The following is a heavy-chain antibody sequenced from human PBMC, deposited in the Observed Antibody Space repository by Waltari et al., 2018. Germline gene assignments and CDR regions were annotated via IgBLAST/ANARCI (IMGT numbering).Heavy chain of an antibody. CDR2: IHRSGKT. Sequence: QVQLQESGPGLVMPSGTLSLTCAVSGDSMTGNFWWSWVRQTPEKGLEWIGQIHRSGKTNYNPSLESRVTVSMDTSNSQLSLRVTSATAADTAVYFCARDRGRGLYLDSWGQGTRVTVSP. J-gene: IGHJ4*02. D-gene: IGHD2-15*01. V-gene: IGHV4-4*02. CDR3: ARDRGRGLYLDS. CDR1: GDSMTGNFW.